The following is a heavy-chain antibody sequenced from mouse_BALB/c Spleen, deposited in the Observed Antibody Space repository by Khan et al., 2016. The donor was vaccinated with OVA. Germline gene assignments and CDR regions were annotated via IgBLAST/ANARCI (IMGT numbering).Heavy chain of an antibody. CDR2: ISYSGNT. CDR3: ARIDGGDFDY. CDR1: GYSITSDYA. D-gene: IGHD2-3*01. V-gene: IGHV3-2*02. J-gene: IGHJ2*02. Sequence: VQLKESGPGLVKPSQSLSLTCTVTGYSITSDYAWNWIRQFPGNKLEWMGHISYSGNTKYNPSTNSRISITRDTSKNPFFLPLNSVTTEDTATYYCARIDGGDFDYWGQGTSLTVSS.